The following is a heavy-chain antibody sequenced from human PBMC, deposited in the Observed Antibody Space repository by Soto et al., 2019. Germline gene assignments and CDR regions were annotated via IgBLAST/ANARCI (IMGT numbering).Heavy chain of an antibody. J-gene: IGHJ4*02. CDR2: IRGSGDST. CDR1: EFTFSRYA. V-gene: IGHV3-23*01. Sequence: EVRLSESGGGLVQPGGSLRLSCAASEFTFSRYAMIWVRQAPVKGLEWVSTIRGSGDSTFYADSVKGRFTVSRDNSEKTLYRQMTCLRAEDTVVYYCAKAQGDATTAFDLWGQGTLVTVSS. D-gene: IGHD1-26*01. CDR3: AKAQGDATTAFDL.